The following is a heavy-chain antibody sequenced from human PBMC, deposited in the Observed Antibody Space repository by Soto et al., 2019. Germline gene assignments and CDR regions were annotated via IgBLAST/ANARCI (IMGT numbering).Heavy chain of an antibody. V-gene: IGHV1-18*01. CDR1: GYTFTSYG. Sequence: QVQLVQSGAEVKKPGASVKVSSKASGYTFTSYGISWVRQAPGQGLEWMGWISAYNGNTNYAQKLQGRVTSTTDNTTSTAYMGLRSLGSDATAVYYCARDAPWEVRELFDYWGQGTLVTVSS. CDR3: ARDAPWEVRELFDY. CDR2: ISAYNGNT. J-gene: IGHJ4*02. D-gene: IGHD3-10*01.